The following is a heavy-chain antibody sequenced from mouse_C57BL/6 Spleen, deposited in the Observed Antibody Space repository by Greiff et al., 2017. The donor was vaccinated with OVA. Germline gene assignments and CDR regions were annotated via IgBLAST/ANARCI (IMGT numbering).Heavy chain of an antibody. Sequence: QVQLQQSGPELVKPGASVKLSCKASGYTFTSYDINWVKQRPGQGLEWIGWIYPRDGSTTYNEKFKGKATLTVDTSSSTAYMELHSLTSEDSAVYFCARDYVSSSHWYFDVWGTGTTVTVSS. D-gene: IGHD1-1*01. V-gene: IGHV1-85*01. CDR1: GYTFTSYD. J-gene: IGHJ1*03. CDR3: ARDYVSSSHWYFDV. CDR2: IYPRDGST.